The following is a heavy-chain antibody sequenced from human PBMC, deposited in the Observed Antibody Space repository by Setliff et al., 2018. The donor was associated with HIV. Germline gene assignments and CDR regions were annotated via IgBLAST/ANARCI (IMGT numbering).Heavy chain of an antibody. CDR3: ARGPRPVDVDYYYMDV. V-gene: IGHV4-61*02. CDR2: IYTTGIT. J-gene: IGHJ6*03. CDR1: GGSISSGSYY. Sequence: PSETLSLTCTVSGGSISSGSYYWSWIRQPAGKGLEWIGRIYTTGITNYIPPLKSRVTISLDTSKNQFSLKLTSVTAADTAVYYCARGPRPVDVDYYYMDVWGQGTTVTVSS.